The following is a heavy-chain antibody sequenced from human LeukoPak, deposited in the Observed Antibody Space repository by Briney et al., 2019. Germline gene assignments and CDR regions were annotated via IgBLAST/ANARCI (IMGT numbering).Heavy chain of an antibody. CDR3: AKNYGSGTYYNFPDY. V-gene: IGHV3-23*01. Sequence: GGSLRLSCTASGFIFSSYAVTWVRLAPGKGLEWVSTIRDSGTGTFYADSVQGRFTISRDNSKNTLYLQMDSLRADDTAVYYCAKNYGSGTYYNFPDYWGQGTLLTVSS. CDR1: GFIFSSYA. D-gene: IGHD3-10*01. J-gene: IGHJ4*02. CDR2: IRDSGTGT.